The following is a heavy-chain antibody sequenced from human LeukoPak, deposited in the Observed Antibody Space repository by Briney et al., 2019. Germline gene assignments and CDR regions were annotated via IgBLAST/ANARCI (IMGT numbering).Heavy chain of an antibody. CDR3: AKDLIRGSYLINDAFDI. D-gene: IGHD1-26*01. V-gene: IGHV3-9*01. CDR2: ISWNSGSI. CDR1: GFTFDDYA. Sequence: GGSLRLSCAASGFTFDDYAMHWVRQAPGKGLEWVSGISWNSGSIGYADSVKGRFTISRDNAKNSLYLQMNSLRAEDTALYYCAKDLIRGSYLINDAFDIWGQGTMVTVSS. J-gene: IGHJ3*02.